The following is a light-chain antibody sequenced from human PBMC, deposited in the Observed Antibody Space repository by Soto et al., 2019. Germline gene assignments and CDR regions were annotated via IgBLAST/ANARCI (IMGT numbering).Light chain of an antibody. CDR1: ESISSSY. CDR3: QQYGTSYWT. J-gene: IGKJ1*01. CDR2: ATS. V-gene: IGKV3-20*01. Sequence: IVLTQSPGTLSLSPGERATLSCRASESISSSYFAWYQQKPGQAPRLLIYATSSRATGIPDRFSGSGSGTDFTLTISRLEPEDFAVYYCQQYGTSYWTFGQGTKVEIK.